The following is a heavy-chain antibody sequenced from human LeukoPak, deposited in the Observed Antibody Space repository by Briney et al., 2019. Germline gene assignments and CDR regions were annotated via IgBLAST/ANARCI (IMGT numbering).Heavy chain of an antibody. CDR1: GFAFNDYA. D-gene: IGHD2-2*03. CDR3: VKGGQWMLRD. J-gene: IGHJ4*02. CDR2: IRGYGDIS. Sequence: PGGSLRLSCAASGFAFNDYAMHWVRQAPGRGPEWVSLIRGYGDISYYADSVKGRFTISRDNNKNSLYLQMNSLSTEDTAFYFCVKGGQWMLRDWGQGTLVTVSS. V-gene: IGHV3-43*02.